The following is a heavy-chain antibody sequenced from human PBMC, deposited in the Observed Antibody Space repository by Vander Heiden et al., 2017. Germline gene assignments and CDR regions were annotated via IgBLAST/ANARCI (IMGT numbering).Heavy chain of an antibody. CDR1: GFTFSSYC. CDR2: IKQDGSEK. CDR3: ARDDYDSSGYQEINAFDI. Sequence: EVQLVESGGGLVQPGGSLRLSCAASGFTFSSYCMSWVRQAPGKGLEWVANIKQDGSEKYYVDSVKGRFTISRDNAKNSLYLQMNSLRAEDTAVYYCARDDYDSSGYQEINAFDIWGQGTMVTVSS. V-gene: IGHV3-7*01. D-gene: IGHD3-22*01. J-gene: IGHJ3*02.